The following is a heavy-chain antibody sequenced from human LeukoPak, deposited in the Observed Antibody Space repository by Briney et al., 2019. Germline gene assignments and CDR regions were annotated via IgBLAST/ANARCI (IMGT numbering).Heavy chain of an antibody. D-gene: IGHD1-1*01. V-gene: IGHV3-23*01. J-gene: IGHJ4*02. CDR1: GFTFNTYA. Sequence: GGSLRLSCAASGFTFNTYAMNWVRQAPGKGLECVSGISGSAGSTYYADSVKGRFTISRDNSKNTLYLQMNSLRAGDTAAYYCAREGTNWNDGRFDYWGQGTLVTVSS. CDR2: ISGSAGST. CDR3: AREGTNWNDGRFDY.